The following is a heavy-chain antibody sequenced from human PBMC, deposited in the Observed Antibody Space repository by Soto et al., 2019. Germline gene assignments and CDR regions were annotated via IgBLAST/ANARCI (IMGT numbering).Heavy chain of an antibody. D-gene: IGHD3-22*01. J-gene: IGHJ4*02. V-gene: IGHV3-7*01. Sequence: DPVKGRFTISRDDAKNSLYLQMNSLRAEDTALYYCARSDYYDSSGYFGIYDFWGQGTLVTVSS. CDR3: ARSDYYDSSGYFGIYDF.